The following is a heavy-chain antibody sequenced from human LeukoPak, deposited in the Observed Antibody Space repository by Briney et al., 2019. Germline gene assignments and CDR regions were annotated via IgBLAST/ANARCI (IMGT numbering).Heavy chain of an antibody. D-gene: IGHD1-7*01. CDR1: GYXFTSYW. J-gene: IGHJ3*02. CDR2: IYPGDSDT. Sequence: GESLKISCNGSGYXFTSYWICWVRQMPGKGLEWMGIIYPGDSDTRYSPSFQGQVTISADKSISTAYLQWSSLKASDTAMYYCARRRELDAFDIWGQGTMVTVSS. CDR3: ARRRELDAFDI. V-gene: IGHV5-51*01.